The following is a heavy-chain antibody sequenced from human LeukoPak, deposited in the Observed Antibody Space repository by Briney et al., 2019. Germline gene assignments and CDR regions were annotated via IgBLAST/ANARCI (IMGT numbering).Heavy chain of an antibody. Sequence: PSETLSLTCTVSDGSISSNHWSWIRQPPGKGPEYIGYIYYSGITNYNPSLKSRVTISVDTSKNQFSLKLSSVTAADTAVYYCARAVDYYDSSGYYYDYWGQGTLVTVSS. CDR3: ARAVDYYDSSGYYYDY. V-gene: IGHV4-59*01. J-gene: IGHJ4*02. CDR2: IYYSGIT. CDR1: DGSISSNH. D-gene: IGHD3-22*01.